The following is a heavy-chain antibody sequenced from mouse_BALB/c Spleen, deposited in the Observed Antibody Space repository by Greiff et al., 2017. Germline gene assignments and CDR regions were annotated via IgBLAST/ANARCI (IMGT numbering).Heavy chain of an antibody. D-gene: IGHD2-1*01. Sequence: VQLQQSGAELVRPGALVKLSCKASGFNIKDYYMHWVKQRPEQGLEWIGWIDPENGNTIYDPKFQGKASITADTSSNTAYLRLSSLTSEDTAVYYCARAYGNYETWFAYWGQGTLVTVSA. J-gene: IGHJ3*01. CDR2: IDPENGNT. CDR1: GFNIKDYY. V-gene: IGHV14-1*02. CDR3: ARAYGNYETWFAY.